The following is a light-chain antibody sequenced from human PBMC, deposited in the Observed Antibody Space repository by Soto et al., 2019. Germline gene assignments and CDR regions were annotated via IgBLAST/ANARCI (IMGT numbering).Light chain of an antibody. CDR3: SSYTSSSTVV. CDR1: SSDVGAYNY. CDR2: DVT. J-gene: IGLJ3*02. Sequence: QSALTQPASVSGSPGQSVTISCSGSSSDVGAYNYVSWYQRHPGKAPKLMIYDVTNRPSGVSNRFSGSKSGNTASLTISGLQAEDEADYFCSSYTSSSTVVFGGGTKLTGL. V-gene: IGLV2-14*01.